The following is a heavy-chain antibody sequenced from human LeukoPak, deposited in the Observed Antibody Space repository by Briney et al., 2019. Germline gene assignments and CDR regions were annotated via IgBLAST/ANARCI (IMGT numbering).Heavy chain of an antibody. CDR1: GYSFTTFC. J-gene: IGHJ4*02. Sequence: GLSLRISCKGSGYSFTTFCIIWVRHMRGQGLEWMGRIDPSDSYTNYSPSFQGRVTISIDKSISTAYFQSSSLKASDTAMYYCARVGGYYFDYWGQGTLVTVSS. D-gene: IGHD3-16*01. CDR2: IDPSDSYT. CDR3: ARVGGYYFDY. V-gene: IGHV5-10-1*01.